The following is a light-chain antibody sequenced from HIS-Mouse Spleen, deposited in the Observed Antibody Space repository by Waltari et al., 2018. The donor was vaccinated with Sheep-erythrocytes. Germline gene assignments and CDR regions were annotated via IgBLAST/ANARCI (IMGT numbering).Light chain of an antibody. CDR2: EGS. Sequence: QSALTQPPSASGSPGQSVTISCTGTRSDVVGSHYVSRYQQHPGKAPKLMIYEGSKRPSGVSNRFSGSKSGNTASLTISGLQAEDEADYYCCSYAGSSTPWVFGGGTKLTVL. V-gene: IGLV2-23*01. J-gene: IGLJ3*02. CDR3: CSYAGSSTPWV. CDR1: RSDVVGSHY.